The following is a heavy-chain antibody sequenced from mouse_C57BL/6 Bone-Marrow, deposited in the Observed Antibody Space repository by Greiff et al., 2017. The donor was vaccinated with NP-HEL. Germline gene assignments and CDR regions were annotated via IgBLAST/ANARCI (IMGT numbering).Heavy chain of an antibody. D-gene: IGHD3-1*01. CDR1: GYSFTGYF. V-gene: IGHV1-20*01. Sequence: VQLKQSGPELVKPGDSVKISCKASGYSFTGYFMNWVMQSHGKSLEWIGRINPYNGDTFYNQKFKGKATLTVDKSSSTAHMELRSLTSEDSAVYYCARSGRRRGYFDVWGTGTTVTVSS. CDR2: INPYNGDT. J-gene: IGHJ1*03. CDR3: ARSGRRRGYFDV.